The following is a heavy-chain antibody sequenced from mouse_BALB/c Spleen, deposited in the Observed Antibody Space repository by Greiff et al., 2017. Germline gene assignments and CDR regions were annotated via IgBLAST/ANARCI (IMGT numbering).Heavy chain of an antibody. V-gene: IGHV14-3*02. CDR1: GFNIKDTY. CDR2: IDPANGNT. J-gene: IGHJ2*01. Sequence: VQLKDSGAELVKPGASVKLSCTASGFNIKDTYMHWVKQRPEQGLEWIGRIDPANGNTKYDPKFQGKATITADTSSNTAYLQLSSLTSEDTAVYYCARGGYYFYFDYWGQGTTLTVSS. D-gene: IGHD1-1*01. CDR3: ARGGYYFYFDY.